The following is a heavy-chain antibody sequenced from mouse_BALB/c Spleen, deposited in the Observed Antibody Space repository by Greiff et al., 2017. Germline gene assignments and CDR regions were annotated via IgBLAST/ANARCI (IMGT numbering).Heavy chain of an antibody. J-gene: IGHJ4*01. CDR1: GYAFSSYW. CDR3: ARFDGNYVNYAMDD. V-gene: IGHV1-80*01. D-gene: IGHD2-1*01. Sequence: VQLQQSGAELVRPGSSVKISCKASGYAFSSYWMNWVKQRPGQGLEWIGQIYPGDGDTNYNGKFKGKATLTADKSSSTAYMQLSSLTSEDSAVYFCARFDGNYVNYAMDDWGEGTSVTVSS. CDR2: IYPGDGDT.